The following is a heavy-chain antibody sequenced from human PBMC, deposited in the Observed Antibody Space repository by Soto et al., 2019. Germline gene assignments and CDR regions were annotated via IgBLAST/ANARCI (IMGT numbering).Heavy chain of an antibody. Sequence: GASVKVSCKASGYTFTSYGISWVRQAPGQGLEWMGWISAYNGNTNYAQKLQGRVTMTTDTSTSTAYMELRSLRSDDTAVYYCARVLRLSSGWYPYYYYGMDVWGQGTTVTVSS. CDR1: GYTFTSYG. CDR3: ARVLRLSSGWYPYYYYGMDV. D-gene: IGHD6-19*01. V-gene: IGHV1-18*01. CDR2: ISAYNGNT. J-gene: IGHJ6*02.